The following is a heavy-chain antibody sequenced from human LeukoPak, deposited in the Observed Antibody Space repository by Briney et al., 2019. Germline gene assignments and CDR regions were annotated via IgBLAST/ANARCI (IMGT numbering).Heavy chain of an antibody. V-gene: IGHV4-34*01. Sequence: PSETLSLTCAVYGGAFSGYYWNWIRQPPGEGLEGIGSIYHSGSTYYNPSLKSRVTISVDTSKNQFSLKLSSVTAADTAVYYCARVRSYAELLDYWGQGTLVTVSS. J-gene: IGHJ4*02. CDR3: ARVRSYAELLDY. CDR2: IYHSGST. D-gene: IGHD2-2*01. CDR1: GGAFSGYY.